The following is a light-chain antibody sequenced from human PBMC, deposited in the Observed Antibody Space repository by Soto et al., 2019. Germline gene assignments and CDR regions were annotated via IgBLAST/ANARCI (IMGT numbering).Light chain of an antibody. CDR3: QQSYSTPRT. J-gene: IGKJ2*01. V-gene: IGKV1-39*01. CDR2: GAS. Sequence: DIQMTQSPYSLSASVGDRVTITCRASQSITNILNWYQQKPGKAPKLLIYGASSLQSGVPSRFSGSGSGTDFTLIISRLQPEDFATYYCQQSYSTPRTFGQGTKLEIK. CDR1: QSITNI.